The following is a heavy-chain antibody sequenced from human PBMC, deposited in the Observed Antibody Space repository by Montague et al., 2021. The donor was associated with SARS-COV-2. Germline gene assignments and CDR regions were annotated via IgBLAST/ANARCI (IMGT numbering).Heavy chain of an antibody. CDR1: GGSISSYY. CDR2: IYYNGTT. D-gene: IGHD2-2*01. Sequence: SETLSLTCTVSGGSISSYYWSWIRQPPGKGLEWIGYIYYNGTTNYSPSLKGRVTISVDTSKNQFSLEMNSVTAADTAVYYCARERGDQLLPGWFDPWGQGTLVTVSS. CDR3: ARERGDQLLPGWFDP. J-gene: IGHJ5*02. V-gene: IGHV4-59*01.